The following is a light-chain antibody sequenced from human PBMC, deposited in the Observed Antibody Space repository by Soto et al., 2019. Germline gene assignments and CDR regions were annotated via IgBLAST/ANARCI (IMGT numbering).Light chain of an antibody. CDR1: QSISTW. CDR3: RHYNSYLET. CDR2: MAS. V-gene: IGKV1-5*03. Sequence: DIQMAQSPSTLSASVGDRVTFTCRASQSISTWLAWYQQKPGKAPKLLIYMASTLESGVPSRFSGSGSGTEFTLTISSLQPDDFATYYCRHYNSYLETFGQGTRVEIK. J-gene: IGKJ1*01.